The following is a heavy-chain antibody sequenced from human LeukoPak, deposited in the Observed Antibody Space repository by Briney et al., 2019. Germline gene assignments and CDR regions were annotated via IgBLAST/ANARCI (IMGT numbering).Heavy chain of an antibody. CDR3: ARGEFDY. CDR2: ISWDGVST. J-gene: IGHJ4*02. V-gene: IGHV3-43*01. Sequence: GGSLRLSCAASGFSFDDYTMHWVRQAPGKGLEWVSLISWDGVSTHYADSVKGRFTISRDNSKNTLYLQMNSLRAEDTAVYYCARGEFDYWGQGTLVTVSS. CDR1: GFSFDDYT.